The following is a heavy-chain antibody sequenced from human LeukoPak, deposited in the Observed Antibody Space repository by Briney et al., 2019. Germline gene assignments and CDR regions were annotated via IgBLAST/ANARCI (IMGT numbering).Heavy chain of an antibody. Sequence: KPSETLSLTCTVSGGSISSYYWSWIRQPPGKGLEWIGYIYYSGSTNCNPSLKSRVTISVDTSKNQFSLKLSSVTAADTAVYYCARNSPRGYAHAFDIWAKGQWSPSLQ. V-gene: IGHV4-59*01. CDR2: IYYSGST. D-gene: IGHD5-12*01. J-gene: IGHJ3*02. CDR3: ARNSPRGYAHAFDI. CDR1: GGSISSYY.